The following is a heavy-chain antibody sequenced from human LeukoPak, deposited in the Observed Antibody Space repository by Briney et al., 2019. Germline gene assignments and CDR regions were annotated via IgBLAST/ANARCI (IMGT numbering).Heavy chain of an antibody. CDR1: GDSVSSNTAA. CDR3: ASTAPAGRFLDY. Sequence: SQTLSLTCAISGDSVSSNTAAWNWVRQSPSRGLEWLGRTYYRSKWNNDYAVSVESRIIINADTSKNQYSLQLSSLTPEDTAVYYCASTAPAGRFLDYWGQGTLVTVSS. D-gene: IGHD6-13*01. J-gene: IGHJ4*02. V-gene: IGHV6-1*01. CDR2: TYYRSKWNN.